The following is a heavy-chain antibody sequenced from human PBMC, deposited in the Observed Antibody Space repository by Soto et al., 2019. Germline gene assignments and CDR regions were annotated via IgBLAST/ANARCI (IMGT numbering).Heavy chain of an antibody. J-gene: IGHJ4*02. CDR2: IKQDGSEK. D-gene: IGHD3-22*01. Sequence: EVQLVESGGGLVQPGGSLRLSCAASGFTFSSYWMSWVRQAPGKGLEWVANIKQDGSEKYYVDSVQGRFTISRDNAKNSLYLQMNSLRAEDTAVYYCARAEYYYDSSGYYQRYYFDYWGQGTLVTVSS. CDR3: ARAEYYYDSSGYYQRYYFDY. CDR1: GFTFSSYW. V-gene: IGHV3-7*05.